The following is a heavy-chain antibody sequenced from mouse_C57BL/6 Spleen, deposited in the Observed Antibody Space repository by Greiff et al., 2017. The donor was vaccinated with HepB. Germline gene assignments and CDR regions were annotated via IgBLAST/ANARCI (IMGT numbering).Heavy chain of an antibody. CDR3: TYGDVPAFAY. CDR1: GFTFSNYW. CDR2: IRLKSDNYAT. Sequence: EVMLVESGGGLVQPGGSMKLSCVASGFTFSNYWMNWVRQSPEKGLEWVAQIRLKSDNYATHYAESVKGRFTISRDDSKSSVYLQMNNLRAEDTGIYYCTYGDVPAFAYWGQGTLVTVSA. J-gene: IGHJ3*01. V-gene: IGHV6-3*01. D-gene: IGHD2-13*01.